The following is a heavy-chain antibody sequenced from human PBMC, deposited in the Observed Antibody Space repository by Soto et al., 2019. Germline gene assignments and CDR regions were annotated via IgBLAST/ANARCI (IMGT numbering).Heavy chain of an antibody. Sequence: QVQLVQSGAEVKKPGASVKVSCKSYAYTFTSYDINWVRQATGQGVEWMGWMNPNSGHIGYAQKFQGRLTMTRDTSISTAYMELSSLRSEDTAVYYCATIAAPIDYWGQGTLVTVSS. CDR2: MNPNSGHI. CDR1: AYTFTSYD. CDR3: ATIAAPIDY. J-gene: IGHJ4*02. V-gene: IGHV1-8*01. D-gene: IGHD6-6*01.